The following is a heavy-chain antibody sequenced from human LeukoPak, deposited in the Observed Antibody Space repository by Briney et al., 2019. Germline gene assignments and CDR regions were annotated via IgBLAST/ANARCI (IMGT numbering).Heavy chain of an antibody. J-gene: IGHJ4*02. CDR2: ISYTGTYI. V-gene: IGHV3-21*04. CDR1: AFSLNAYN. D-gene: IGHD1-26*01. Sequence: KSGGSLRLSCAASAFSLNAYNMNWVRQAPGKGLEWVSSISYTGTYIYYADSVKGRFTISRDNAQNSLYLQMNSLGAEDTAIYYCVRDRGTYRPIDYWGQGTLVTVSS. CDR3: VRDRGTYRPIDY.